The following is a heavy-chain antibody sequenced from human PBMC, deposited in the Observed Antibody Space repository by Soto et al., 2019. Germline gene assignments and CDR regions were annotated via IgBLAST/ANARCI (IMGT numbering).Heavy chain of an antibody. D-gene: IGHD2-2*01. CDR3: ARVDIAVVPSTTFDY. Sequence: QLQLQESGPGLVKPSETLALTCTVSGGSISSISYYWGWIRQPPGKGLEWIGSIKYSGHTFYIPSSESRVTMSVATSNSQFSLRLSSVTAADTAVDYCARVDIAVVPSTTFDYWGQGTLLTVSS. CDR1: GGSISSISYY. J-gene: IGHJ4*02. V-gene: IGHV4-39*01. CDR2: IKYSGHT.